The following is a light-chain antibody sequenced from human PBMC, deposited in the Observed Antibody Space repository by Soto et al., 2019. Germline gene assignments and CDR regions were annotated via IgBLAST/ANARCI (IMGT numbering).Light chain of an antibody. CDR2: AAS. CDR3: QQSFSFPVT. Sequence: DVQMTQSPSSLSASVGDRVTITCRANQTITRYLNWYQQKPGTAPQLLIYAASGLQEGVPSRFRGSGSGTDFTLTISNLQPEDFAAYSCQQSFSFPVTFGQGTKLEIK. CDR1: QTITRY. J-gene: IGKJ2*01. V-gene: IGKV1-39*01.